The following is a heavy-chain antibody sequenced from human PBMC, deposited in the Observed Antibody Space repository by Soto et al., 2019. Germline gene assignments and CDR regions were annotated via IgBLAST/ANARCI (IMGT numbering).Heavy chain of an antibody. V-gene: IGHV1-69*12. CDR2: IIPIFGTA. CDR3: ARPPKGAVADSEYFQH. J-gene: IGHJ1*01. CDR1: GGTFSSYA. D-gene: IGHD6-19*01. Sequence: QVQLVQSGAEVKKPGSSVKVSCKASGGTFSSYAISWVRQAPGQGLEWMGGIIPIFGTANYAQKFQGRVTITADESTNXAYMELSSLRSEDTAVYYCARPPKGAVADSEYFQHWGQGTLVTVSS.